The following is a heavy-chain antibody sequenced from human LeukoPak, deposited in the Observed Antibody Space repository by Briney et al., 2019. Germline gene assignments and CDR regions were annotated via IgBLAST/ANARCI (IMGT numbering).Heavy chain of an antibody. J-gene: IGHJ3*01. CDR1: GFTFSSYW. CDR2: IKQDGSEK. Sequence: GGSLRLSCAASGFTFSSYWMSWVRQAPGKGLEWVAKIKQDGSEKYYVDSVKGRFTISRDNAKNSLSLQMNSLRAEDTAVYYCARDRGYCTSASCRGDAFDVWGQGSMVSVSS. V-gene: IGHV3-7*01. D-gene: IGHD2-2*01. CDR3: ARDRGYCTSASCRGDAFDV.